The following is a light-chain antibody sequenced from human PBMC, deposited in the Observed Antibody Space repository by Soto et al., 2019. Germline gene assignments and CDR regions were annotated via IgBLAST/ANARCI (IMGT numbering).Light chain of an antibody. CDR2: GTS. V-gene: IGKV3-20*01. Sequence: IVLTQSPGTLSLSPGESATLSCRAGQTVTDSYLAWYQQTPGQAPRLLIYGTSNRAAGVPNRFRGAGSGTDFTLTISRLEPEDFAVFYCQQYGSSEIIFGQGTRLEIK. CDR3: QQYGSSEII. J-gene: IGKJ5*01. CDR1: QTVTDSY.